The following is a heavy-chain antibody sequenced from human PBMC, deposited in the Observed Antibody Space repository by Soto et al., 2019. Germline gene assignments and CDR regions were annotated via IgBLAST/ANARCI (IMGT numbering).Heavy chain of an antibody. CDR1: GFTVSSNY. V-gene: IGHV3-66*01. Sequence: GGSLRLSCAASGFTVSSNYMSWVRQAPGKGLEWVSVIYSGGSTYYADSVKGRFTISRDNSKNTLYLQMNSRRAEDTAVYYCARGVLGYCSGGSCYSGYYYYMDVWGKGTTVTVSS. CDR2: IYSGGST. J-gene: IGHJ6*03. D-gene: IGHD2-15*01. CDR3: ARGVLGYCSGGSCYSGYYYYMDV.